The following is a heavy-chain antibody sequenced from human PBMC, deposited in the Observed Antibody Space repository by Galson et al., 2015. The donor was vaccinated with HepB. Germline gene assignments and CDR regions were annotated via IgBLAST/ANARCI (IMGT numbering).Heavy chain of an antibody. V-gene: IGHV3-23*01. CDR3: AKDGIMVSNNPYQLHF. J-gene: IGHJ4*02. D-gene: IGHD2-8*01. Sequence: SLRLSCAASGFTFSRYAMTWVRQAPGKGLEWISSITSNGGRTFYTNSVKGRLTISRDNSRNTVVLQLSSLRPEDTAVYYCAKDGIMVSNNPYQLHFWGQGTLVSVSS. CDR1: GFTFSRYA. CDR2: ITSNGGRT.